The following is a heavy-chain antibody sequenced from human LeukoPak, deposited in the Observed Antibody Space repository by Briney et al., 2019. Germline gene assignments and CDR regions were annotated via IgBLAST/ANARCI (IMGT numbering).Heavy chain of an antibody. CDR2: IYHSGST. J-gene: IGHJ5*02. V-gene: IGHV4-30-2*01. CDR3: ARSVPPYQLLIWGGVDGNWFDP. D-gene: IGHD2-2*01. Sequence: LRLSCAASGFTVSSNYMSWIRQPPGKGLEWIGCIYHSGSTYYNPSLKSRVTISVDRSKNQFSLKLSSVTAADTAVYYCARSVPPYQLLIWGGVDGNWFDPWGQGTLVTVSS. CDR1: GFTVSSNY.